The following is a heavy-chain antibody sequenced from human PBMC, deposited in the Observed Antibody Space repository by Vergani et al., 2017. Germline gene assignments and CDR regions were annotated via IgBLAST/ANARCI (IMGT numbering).Heavy chain of an antibody. V-gene: IGHV3-30*18. CDR3: AKELVDWYFDL. CDR1: GSTVSGNY. Sequence: LQLVESGGGLVQPGGSLRLSCAASGSTVSGNYMTWVRQAPGKGLEWVAVISYDGSNKYYADSVKGRFTISRDNSKNTLYLQMNSLRAEDTAVYYCAKELVDWYFDLWGRGTLVTVSS. CDR2: ISYDGSNK. J-gene: IGHJ2*01.